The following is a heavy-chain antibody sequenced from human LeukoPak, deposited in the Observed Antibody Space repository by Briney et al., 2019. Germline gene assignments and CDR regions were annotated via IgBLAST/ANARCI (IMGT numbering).Heavy chain of an antibody. Sequence: GGSLRLSCAASGFTFSSYGMHWVRQAPGKGLEWVAVIWYDGSNKYYADSVKGRFTISRDNSKNTLYPQMNSLRAEDTAVYYCARNSREWLFSPDVWGQGTTVTVSS. J-gene: IGHJ6*02. V-gene: IGHV3-33*01. CDR2: IWYDGSNK. CDR3: ARNSREWLFSPDV. CDR1: GFTFSSYG. D-gene: IGHD3-3*01.